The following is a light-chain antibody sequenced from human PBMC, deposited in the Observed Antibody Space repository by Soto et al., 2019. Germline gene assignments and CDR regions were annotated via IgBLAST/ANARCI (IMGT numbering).Light chain of an antibody. V-gene: IGKV1-39*01. CDR1: QSISTY. Sequence: DIQMTQSPPSLSASVGDTITITCRASQSISTYLNWYQLKPGRAPRLLIYATSSLHGGVPSRFSVSGSGTDFSLTISSLQPEDFATYVGQETYSHPFAVGPGTKVD. J-gene: IGKJ3*01. CDR3: QETYSHPFA. CDR2: ATS.